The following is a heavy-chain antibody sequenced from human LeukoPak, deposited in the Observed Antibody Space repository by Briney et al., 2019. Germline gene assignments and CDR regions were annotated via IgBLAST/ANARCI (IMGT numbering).Heavy chain of an antibody. CDR2: ISSSSSYI. J-gene: IGHJ6*02. V-gene: IGHV3-21*01. CDR3: ARDRDGFTGSYYYYGMDV. Sequence: PGGSLRLSCAASGFTFSSYSMNWVRQAPGKGLEWVSSISSSSSYIYYADSVKGRFTISRDNAKNSLYLQMNSLRAEDTAVYYCARDRDGFTGSYYYYGMDVWGQGTMVTVSS. CDR1: GFTFSSYS. D-gene: IGHD5-24*01.